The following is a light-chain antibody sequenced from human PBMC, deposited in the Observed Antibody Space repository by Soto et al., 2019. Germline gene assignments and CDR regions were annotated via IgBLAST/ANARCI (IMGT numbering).Light chain of an antibody. V-gene: IGLV2-14*01. CDR1: SSDVGGYHY. J-gene: IGLJ2*01. CDR3: ISYTSSATLVV. Sequence: QSALTKPASVYGSPGQSITISCTGTSSDVGGYHYVSWYQQHQSKAPKLVIYDVSNRPSGVSTRFSGFKSGNTDSLTISKLQPYDEADYYCISYTSSATLVVFGAGTKLTV. CDR2: DVS.